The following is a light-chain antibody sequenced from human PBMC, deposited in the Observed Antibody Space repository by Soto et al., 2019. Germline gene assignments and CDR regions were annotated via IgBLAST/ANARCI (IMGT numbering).Light chain of an antibody. CDR2: EVS. J-gene: IGLJ1*01. CDR1: SSDVGGYNY. Sequence: QPVLTQPPSASGSPGQSVTISCTGTSSDVGGYNYVSWYQQHPGKAPKLMIYEVSKRPSGVPDRFSGSKSGNTASLTVSGLQAEDEADYYCSSYAGSTLFGTGTKVTVL. V-gene: IGLV2-8*01. CDR3: SSYAGSTL.